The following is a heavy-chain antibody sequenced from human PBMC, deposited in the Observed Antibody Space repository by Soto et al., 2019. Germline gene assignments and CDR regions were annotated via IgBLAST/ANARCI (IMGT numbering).Heavy chain of an antibody. D-gene: IGHD1-26*01. J-gene: IGHJ5*02. Sequence: SETLSLTCTVSGGSISSSSYYWGWIRQPPGRGLEWIGSIYYSGSTYYNPSLKSRVTISVDTSKNQFSLKLSSVTAADTAVYYCARHSAIVGATTNWFDPWGQGTLVTVSS. CDR2: IYYSGST. CDR3: ARHSAIVGATTNWFDP. V-gene: IGHV4-39*01. CDR1: GGSISSSSYY.